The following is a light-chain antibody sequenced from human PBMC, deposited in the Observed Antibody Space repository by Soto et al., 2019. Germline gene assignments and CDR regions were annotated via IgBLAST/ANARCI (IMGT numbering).Light chain of an antibody. CDR2: GAS. CDR3: HQYNKWPQT. V-gene: IGKV3-15*01. CDR1: QSVAND. Sequence: EIVMTQSPATLSVSPGERATISCRASQSVANDLAWYQHKPGQAPRRLTPGASTRATGIPARFSGVGSGTECTLTISSLQSEDFAVYYCHQYNKWPQTFGQGTRLEI. J-gene: IGKJ5*01.